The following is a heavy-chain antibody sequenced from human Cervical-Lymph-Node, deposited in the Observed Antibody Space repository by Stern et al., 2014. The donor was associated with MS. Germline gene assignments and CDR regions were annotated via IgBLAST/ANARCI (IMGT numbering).Heavy chain of an antibody. CDR3: ARVNGGNSDWFDP. Sequence: VQLVQSGAEVKKPGESLKISCKASGYMFASNWIGWVRHMPGKGLEWKGIIDPGDSNTIYSPASPAQGTISDDKSTSPAYLQWSSLKASDTAMYYCARVNGGNSDWFDPWGQGTLVTVSS. J-gene: IGHJ5*02. CDR1: GYMFASNW. V-gene: IGHV5-51*01. CDR2: IDPGDSNT. D-gene: IGHD4-23*01.